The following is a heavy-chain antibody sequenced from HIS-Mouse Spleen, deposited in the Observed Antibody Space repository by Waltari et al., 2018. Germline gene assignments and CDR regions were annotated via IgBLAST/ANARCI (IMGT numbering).Heavy chain of an antibody. CDR2: IYYSGST. CDR1: GGSISSSSYY. Sequence: QLQLQESGPGLVKPSETLSLTCTVSGGSISSSSYYWGWIRQPPGKGLEWIGSIYYSGSTYYNPSLKSRVTISVDTSKNQFSLKLSSVTAADTAVYYCARRTEYSSSSGPDYWGQGTLVTVSS. CDR3: ARRTEYSSSSGPDY. V-gene: IGHV4-39*01. D-gene: IGHD6-6*01. J-gene: IGHJ4*02.